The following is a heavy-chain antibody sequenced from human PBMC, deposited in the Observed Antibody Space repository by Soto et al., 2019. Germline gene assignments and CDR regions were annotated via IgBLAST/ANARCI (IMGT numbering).Heavy chain of an antibody. D-gene: IGHD2-2*01. CDR1: GGSISSGDYY. CDR2: IYYSGST. Sequence: PSETLSLTCTVSGGSISSGDYYWSWIRQPPGKGLEWIGYIYYSGSTYYNPSLKSRVTISVDTSKNQFSLKLSSVTAADTAVYYCASDCISTSCYAAYWGQGTLVTVSS. CDR3: ASDCISTSCYAAY. V-gene: IGHV4-30-4*01. J-gene: IGHJ4*02.